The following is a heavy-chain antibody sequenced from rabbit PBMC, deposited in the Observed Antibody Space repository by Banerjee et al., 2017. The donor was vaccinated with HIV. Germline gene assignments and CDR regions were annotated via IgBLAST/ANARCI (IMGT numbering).Heavy chain of an antibody. Sequence: QEQLKETGGDLVKPGASLTLTCTASGFSFYSYAMIWVRQAPGKGLEWIACIYASSSGSTYYANWAKGRFTISKTSSTTVTLQMTSLTAADTATYFCARGAGSSYFWAFDPWGPGTLVTVS. CDR1: GFSFYSYA. CDR2: IYASSSGST. D-gene: IGHD8-1*01. V-gene: IGHV1S45*01. J-gene: IGHJ2*01. CDR3: ARGAGSSYFWAFDP.